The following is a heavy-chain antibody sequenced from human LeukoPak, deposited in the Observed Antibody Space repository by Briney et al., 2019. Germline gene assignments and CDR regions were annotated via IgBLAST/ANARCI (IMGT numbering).Heavy chain of an antibody. Sequence: ASVKVSCQASGYTFTSYGISWVRPAPGQGLEWMGWTSAYNGNTNYAQKLQGRVTMTTDTSTSTAYMELRSLRSDDTAVYYCARARGVVVPAAGAGSDYWGQGTLVTVSS. CDR2: TSAYNGNT. V-gene: IGHV1-18*01. J-gene: IGHJ4*02. CDR3: ARARGVVVPAAGAGSDY. D-gene: IGHD2-2*01. CDR1: GYTFTSYG.